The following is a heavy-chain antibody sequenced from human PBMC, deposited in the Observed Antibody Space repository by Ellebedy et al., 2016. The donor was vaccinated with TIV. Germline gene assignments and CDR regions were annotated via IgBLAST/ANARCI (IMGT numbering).Heavy chain of an antibody. D-gene: IGHD1-7*01. J-gene: IGHJ4*02. CDR2: IYSGGST. V-gene: IGHV3-53*01. CDR1: GFTVNNNY. Sequence: PAGSLRLSCAASGFTVNNNYMSRVRQAPGKGLEWVSVIYSGGSTYYADSVKGRFIISRDNSKNTLYLQMNRLRVEDTAIYYCVRREGRELPYFDYWGQGALVAVSS. CDR3: VRREGRELPYFDY.